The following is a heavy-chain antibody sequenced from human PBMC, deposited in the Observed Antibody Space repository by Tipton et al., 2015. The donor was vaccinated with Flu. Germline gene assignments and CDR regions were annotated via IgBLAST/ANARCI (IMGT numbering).Heavy chain of an antibody. J-gene: IGHJ4*02. CDR1: GGSINNSTYY. CDR3: AFMGRGASTV. CDR2: VFYSGRT. D-gene: IGHD3-10*01. V-gene: IGHV4-39*07. Sequence: TLSLTCTISGGSINNSTYYWGWIRQTPGKGLEWIGSVFYSGRTYYNPSLKSQVTISVDTSKTQFSLSVTSVTAADTAVYDCAFMGRGASTVWGQGTLVTVSS.